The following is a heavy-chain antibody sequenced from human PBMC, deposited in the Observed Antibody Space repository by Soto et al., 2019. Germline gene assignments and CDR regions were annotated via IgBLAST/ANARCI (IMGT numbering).Heavy chain of an antibody. V-gene: IGHV1-69*01. CDR2: IIPIFGTA. CDR1: GGTFSSYA. J-gene: IGHJ4*02. D-gene: IGHD2-8*01. Sequence: QVQLVQSGAEVKKPGSSVQVSCKASGGTFSSYAISWVRQAPGQGLEWMGGIIPIFGTANYAQKFQGRVTITADESTSTAYSELSSLRSADTAVYYWARVSVLILYAMGSYFDYWGQGTLVTVSS. CDR3: ARVSVLILYAMGSYFDY.